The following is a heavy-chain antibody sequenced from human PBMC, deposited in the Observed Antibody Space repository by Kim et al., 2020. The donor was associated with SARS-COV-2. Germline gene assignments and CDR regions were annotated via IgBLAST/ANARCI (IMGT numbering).Heavy chain of an antibody. D-gene: IGHD3-10*01. Sequence: ADSRKGRFTIARDNAKNSLYLQMNSVRAGETAVYYCAKIPNGAGSYYVDYWGQGTLVTVSS. CDR3: AKIPNGAGSYYVDY. J-gene: IGHJ4*02. V-gene: IGHV3-21*01.